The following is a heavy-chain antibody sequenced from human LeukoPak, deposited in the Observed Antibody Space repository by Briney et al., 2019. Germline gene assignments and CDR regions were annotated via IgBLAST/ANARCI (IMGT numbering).Heavy chain of an antibody. V-gene: IGHV5-51*01. CDR1: GYSFSTYW. D-gene: IGHD3-22*01. Sequence: GESLKISCKSSGYSFSTYWIAWVRQMPGKGLEWMGIIYLGDSSTRYSPSFQGQVTISADKSISTAYLQWSSLKASDTAMYYCARPAGSSGFLDYWGQGTLVTVSS. CDR3: ARPAGSSGFLDY. J-gene: IGHJ4*02. CDR2: IYLGDSST.